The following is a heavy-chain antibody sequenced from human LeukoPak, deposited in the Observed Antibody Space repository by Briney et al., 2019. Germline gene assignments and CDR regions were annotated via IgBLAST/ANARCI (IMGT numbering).Heavy chain of an antibody. D-gene: IGHD1-26*01. J-gene: IGHJ4*02. CDR2: ISAYNHNT. CDR1: GYTFSTYG. Sequence: GASVKVSCKASGYTFSTYGVSWVRQAPGQGLEWMGWISAYNHNTNYAQKFQGRVTMTTDTSTSTAYMELRSLRSDDTALYYCARDDGSGTLSRRSGFDYWGQGTLVTVSS. CDR3: ARDDGSGTLSRRSGFDY. V-gene: IGHV1-18*01.